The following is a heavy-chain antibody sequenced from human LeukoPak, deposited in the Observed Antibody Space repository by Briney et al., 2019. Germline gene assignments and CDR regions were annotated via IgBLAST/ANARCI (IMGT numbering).Heavy chain of an antibody. CDR3: ARDVVGALDF. D-gene: IGHD3-22*01. CDR2: IKEDGSDK. J-gene: IGHJ4*02. Sequence: GGSLRLSCAASGFTFSGYWMAWVRQAPGKGLEWVANIKEDGSDKGFADSVKGRFTISRDNGKNSLYLQMNSLTVEDTAVYYCARDVVGALDFWGQGTLVTVSS. CDR1: GFTFSGYW. V-gene: IGHV3-7*01.